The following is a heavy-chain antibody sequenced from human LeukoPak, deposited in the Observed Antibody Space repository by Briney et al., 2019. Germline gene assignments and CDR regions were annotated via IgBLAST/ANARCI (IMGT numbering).Heavy chain of an antibody. CDR2: INTNTGNP. V-gene: IGHV7-4-1*02. Sequence: ASVKVSCKASGYTFTSYAMNWARQAPGQGLEWMGWINTNTGNPTYAQGFTGRFVFSLDTSVSTAYLQISSLKAEDTAVYYCARVRYYYDSSGYYLWDYWGQGTLVTVSS. CDR3: ARVRYYYDSSGYYLWDY. D-gene: IGHD3-22*01. CDR1: GYTFTSYA. J-gene: IGHJ4*02.